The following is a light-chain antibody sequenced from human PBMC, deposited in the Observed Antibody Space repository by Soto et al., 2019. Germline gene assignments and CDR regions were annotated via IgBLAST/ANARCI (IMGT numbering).Light chain of an antibody. CDR2: DVN. J-gene: IGLJ2*01. CDR1: SSDVGAYDY. CDR3: SSYAGSPTFVV. Sequence: QSALTQPRSVSGSPGQSITISCTGTSSDVGAYDYVSWYQQHPGKAPKLIIYDVNKRPSGVPDRLSGSKSGNTAPLTISGLQAEDEADYYCSSYAGSPTFVVFGAGTKLTVL. V-gene: IGLV2-11*01.